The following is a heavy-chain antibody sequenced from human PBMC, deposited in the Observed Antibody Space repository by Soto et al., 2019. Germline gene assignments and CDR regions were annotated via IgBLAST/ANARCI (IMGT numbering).Heavy chain of an antibody. V-gene: IGHV4-59*01. CDR2: AYYTGST. CDR3: ARSVAVPGAHIDY. Sequence: PSETLSLTCSFSCGSIIGSYWSWIRQSPGKGLEWLGYAYYTGSTNYSPSLRSRVSISVDTSKNEFSLRLSSVTAADTAVYFCARSVAVPGAHIDYWGQGTQVTVSS. D-gene: IGHD6-19*01. CDR1: CGSIIGSY. J-gene: IGHJ4*02.